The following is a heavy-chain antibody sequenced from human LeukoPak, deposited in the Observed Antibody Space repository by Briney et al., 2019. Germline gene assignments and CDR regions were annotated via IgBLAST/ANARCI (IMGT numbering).Heavy chain of an antibody. Sequence: GGSLRLSCAASGFTFSSYSMNWVRQAPGKGLEWVSSISSSSSYIYYADSVKGRFTISRDNAKNSLYLQMNSLRVEDTAVYYCARASSDGIIPAATSFDCWGQGTLVTVSS. V-gene: IGHV3-21*01. CDR2: ISSSSSYI. CDR1: GFTFSSYS. J-gene: IGHJ4*02. D-gene: IGHD2-2*01. CDR3: ARASSDGIIPAATSFDC.